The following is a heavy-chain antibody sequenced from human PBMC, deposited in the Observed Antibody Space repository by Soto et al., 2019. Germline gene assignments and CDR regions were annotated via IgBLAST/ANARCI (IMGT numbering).Heavy chain of an antibody. D-gene: IGHD6-13*01. V-gene: IGHV1-18*01. CDR2: ISADNGHP. J-gene: IGHJ5*02. CDR1: GYTFTRYG. Sequence: QVQLVQSGAEVKKPGASVKVSCKGSGYTFTRYGINWVRQAPGQGLEWMGWISADNGHPNYAQKLQGRVTMTTDTSTSTAYMELRSLRSDDTAVYYCARDVAAAATNWFDPWGQGTLVTVSS. CDR3: ARDVAAAATNWFDP.